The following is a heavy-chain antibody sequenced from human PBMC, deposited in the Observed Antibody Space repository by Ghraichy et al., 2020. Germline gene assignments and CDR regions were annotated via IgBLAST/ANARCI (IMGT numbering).Heavy chain of an antibody. CDR2: IGRSGGDA. V-gene: IGHV3-23*01. CDR3: ATEPVRVGVGAYTDY. D-gene: IGHD3-16*01. Sequence: LEKETFIGRSGGDAFYADSVKVRFTISRDNSKNTLYLQMNSLRADDTAVYYCATEPVRVGVGAYTDYWGQGMLVTVSS. J-gene: IGHJ4*02.